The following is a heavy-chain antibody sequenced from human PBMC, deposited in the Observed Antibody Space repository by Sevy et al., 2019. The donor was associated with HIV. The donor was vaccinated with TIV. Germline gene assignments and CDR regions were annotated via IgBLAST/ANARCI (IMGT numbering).Heavy chain of an antibody. J-gene: IGHJ5*02. V-gene: IGHV2-5*01. CDR2: ISWNDDK. D-gene: IGHD3-3*01. CDR1: GFSLSTSGVG. Sequence: SGPTLVKPTQTLTLTCTFSGFSLSTSGVGVGWIRQPPGKALEWLALISWNDDKRYSPSLKSRLTISKDTSKNQAVLTMTNMDPVDTATYYCAHRRGYDFWSGYYRVDWFDPWGQGTLVTVSS. CDR3: AHRRGYDFWSGYYRVDWFDP.